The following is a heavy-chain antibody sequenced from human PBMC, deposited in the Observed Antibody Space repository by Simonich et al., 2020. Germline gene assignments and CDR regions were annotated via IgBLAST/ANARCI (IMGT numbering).Heavy chain of an antibody. CDR2: IDGSGGNT. Sequence: EVQLLESGGGLVQPGGSLRLSCAVSGFTFSSYAMSWVRQAPGEGLGGVSAIDGSGGNTDYADSVKGRFTISRDNSKNTLYLQMNSLRAEDTAVYYCAKRSGVSITGTFDYWGQGTLVTVSS. CDR3: AKRSGVSITGTFDY. D-gene: IGHD1-7*01. V-gene: IGHV3-23*01. CDR1: GFTFSSYA. J-gene: IGHJ4*02.